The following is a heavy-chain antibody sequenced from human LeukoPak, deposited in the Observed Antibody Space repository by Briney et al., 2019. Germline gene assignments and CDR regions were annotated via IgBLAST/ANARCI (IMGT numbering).Heavy chain of an antibody. CDR2: IHYSGST. CDR1: GGSISSSSYY. Sequence: SETLSLTCTVSGGSISSSSYYWGWLRQPPGKGLEWIGSIHYSGSTYYNPSLKSRVTISVDTSKNQYSLKLSSVTAADTAVYYCARYRTNGVCYIYWGQGTLVTVSS. J-gene: IGHJ4*02. D-gene: IGHD2-8*01. CDR3: ARYRTNGVCYIY. V-gene: IGHV4-39*01.